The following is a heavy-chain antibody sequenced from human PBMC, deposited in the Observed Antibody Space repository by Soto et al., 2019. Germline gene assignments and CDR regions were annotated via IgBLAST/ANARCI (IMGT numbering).Heavy chain of an antibody. J-gene: IGHJ4*02. CDR2: IYYSGST. CDR1: GGSISSGDYY. Sequence: PSETLSLTCTVSGGSISSGDYYWSWIRQPPGKGLEWIGYIYYSGSTYYNPSLKSRVTISVDTSKNQFSLKLSSVTAADTAVYYCARRPLIAVAGNFDYCGQGTLVTVSS. CDR3: ARRPLIAVAGNFDY. V-gene: IGHV4-30-4*01. D-gene: IGHD6-19*01.